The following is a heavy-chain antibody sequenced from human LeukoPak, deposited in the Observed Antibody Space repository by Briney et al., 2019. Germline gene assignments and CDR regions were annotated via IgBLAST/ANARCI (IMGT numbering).Heavy chain of an antibody. V-gene: IGHV3-21*01. D-gene: IGHD3-10*01. CDR3: ARDLTMVRGPY. CDR2: ISSSSSYI. Sequence: PGGTLRLSCAASGFTFSSYSMNWVRQAPGKGLEWVSSISSSSSYIYYADSVKGRFTISRDNAKNSLYLQMNSLRAEDTAVYYCARDLTMVRGPYWGQGTLVTVSS. CDR1: GFTFSSYS. J-gene: IGHJ4*02.